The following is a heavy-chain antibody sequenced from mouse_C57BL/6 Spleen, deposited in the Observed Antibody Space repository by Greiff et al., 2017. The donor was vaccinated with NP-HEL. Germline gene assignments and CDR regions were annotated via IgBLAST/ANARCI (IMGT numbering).Heavy chain of an antibody. CDR3: ARLGGNYEGYAMDY. Sequence: QVQLQQPGAELVRPGSSVKLSCKASGYTFTSYWMHWVKQRPIQGLEWIGNIDPSDSETHYNQKFKDKATLTVDKSSRTASLPLSSLTSEDSAVYYCARLGGNYEGYAMDYWGQGTSVTVSS. CDR2: IDPSDSET. V-gene: IGHV1-52*01. CDR1: GYTFTSYW. D-gene: IGHD2-1*01. J-gene: IGHJ4*01.